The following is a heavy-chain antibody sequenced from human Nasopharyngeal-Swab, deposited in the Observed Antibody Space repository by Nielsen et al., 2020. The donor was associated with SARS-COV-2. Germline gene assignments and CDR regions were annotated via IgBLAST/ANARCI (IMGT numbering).Heavy chain of an antibody. V-gene: IGHV1-18*01. Sequence: ASVKVSCKASGYTFTSYGISWVRQAPGQGLEWMGWISAYNGNTNYAQKLQGRVTMTTDTSTSTAYMELRSLRSDDTAVYCCARRSSRDYYDSSGYEDYWGQGTLVTVSS. CDR3: ARRSSRDYYDSSGYEDY. CDR2: ISAYNGNT. CDR1: GYTFTSYG. J-gene: IGHJ4*02. D-gene: IGHD3-22*01.